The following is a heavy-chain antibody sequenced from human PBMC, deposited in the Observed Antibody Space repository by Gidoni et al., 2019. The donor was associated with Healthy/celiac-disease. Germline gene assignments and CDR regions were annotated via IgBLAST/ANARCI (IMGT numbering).Heavy chain of an antibody. J-gene: IGHJ6*02. Sequence: QVQLVEPGGGVVQPGGSLRPSCAASGFSFSSSGMHWVRQAPGKGLAWVAFRRYDGSNKYYADSVKGRFTISRDNSKNTLYLQMNSLRAEDTAVYYCAKARQLVNYYGMDVWGQGTTVTVSS. CDR1: GFSFSSSG. D-gene: IGHD6-6*01. V-gene: IGHV3-30*02. CDR2: RRYDGSNK. CDR3: AKARQLVNYYGMDV.